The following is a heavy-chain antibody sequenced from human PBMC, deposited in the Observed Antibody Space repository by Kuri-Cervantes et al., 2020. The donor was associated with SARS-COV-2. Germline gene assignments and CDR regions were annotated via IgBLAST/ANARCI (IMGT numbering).Heavy chain of an antibody. Sequence: SCAISGDSVSSKIAAWNWIRQSPSRGLEWLGRTYYRSKRYDDYAVSVKSRISINPDTSKNQFSPHLNSVTPEDTAVYYCARGTNWPPDGWFDPWGQGTLVTVSS. CDR1: GDSVSSKIAA. CDR2: TYYRSKRYD. CDR3: ARGTNWPPDGWFDP. D-gene: IGHD7-27*01. J-gene: IGHJ5*02. V-gene: IGHV6-1*01.